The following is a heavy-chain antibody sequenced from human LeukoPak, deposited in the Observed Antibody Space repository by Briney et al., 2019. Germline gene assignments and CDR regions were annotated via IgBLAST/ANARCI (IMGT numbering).Heavy chain of an antibody. CDR2: IKGDESAR. Sequence: GGSLRLSCAASGFTFSTYWMAWVRQTPGKGLEWVANIKGDESARHQADSVKGRFTISRDNAQNSVYLQMSSLRGEDTAVYYCARDVGGSLDYWGQGTLVTVSS. CDR3: ARDVGGSLDY. CDR1: GFTFSTYW. V-gene: IGHV3-7*01. D-gene: IGHD1-26*01. J-gene: IGHJ4*02.